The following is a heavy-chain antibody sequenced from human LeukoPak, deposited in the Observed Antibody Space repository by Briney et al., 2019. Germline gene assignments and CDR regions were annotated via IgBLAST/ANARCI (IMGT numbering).Heavy chain of an antibody. CDR3: ARQSETYYDSSGLPKMFVD. D-gene: IGHD3-22*01. CDR1: GGSINSGFFY. Sequence: SETLSLTCTVSGGSINSGFFYWSWIRQPAGKGLEWIGRISTTGSTNYNPSLKSRVTISVDTSKNQFSLKLSSVTAADTAVYYCARQSETYYDSSGLPKMFVDWGQGTLVTVSS. V-gene: IGHV4-61*02. CDR2: ISTTGST. J-gene: IGHJ4*02.